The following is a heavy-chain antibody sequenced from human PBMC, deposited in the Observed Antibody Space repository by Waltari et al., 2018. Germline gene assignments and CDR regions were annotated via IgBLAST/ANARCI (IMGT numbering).Heavy chain of an antibody. J-gene: IGHJ5*02. V-gene: IGHV4-59*01. CDR1: GGSISSYY. CDR2: IYYSGST. Sequence: QVQLQESGPGLVKPSETLSLTCTVSGGSISSYYWSWIRQPPGKGLEWIGYIYYSGSTNYNPSLKSRVTISVDTSKNQFSLKLSSVTAADTAGYYCARGRTAKWFDPWGQGTLVIVSS. D-gene: IGHD1-1*01. CDR3: ARGRTAKWFDP.